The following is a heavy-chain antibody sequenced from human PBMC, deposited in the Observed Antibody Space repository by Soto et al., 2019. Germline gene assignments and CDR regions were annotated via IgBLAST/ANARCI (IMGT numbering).Heavy chain of an antibody. CDR1: GFTFSSYA. CDR3: ASHAGLSSILRFFERLAFQH. V-gene: IGHV3-23*01. D-gene: IGHD3-3*01. CDR2: ISGSGGST. J-gene: IGHJ1*01. Sequence: GGSLRLSCAASGFTFSSYAMSWVRQAPGKGLEWVSAISGSGGSTYYADSVKGRFTISRDNSNNTLYLQMNSLRAEDTAVYYFASHAGLSSILRFFERLAFQHWGQGTLVTVSS.